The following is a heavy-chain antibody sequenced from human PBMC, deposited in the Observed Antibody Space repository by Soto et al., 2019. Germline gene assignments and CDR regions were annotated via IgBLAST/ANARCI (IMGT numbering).Heavy chain of an antibody. Sequence: GGSLRLSCAASGFTFSSYAMSWVRQAPGKGLEWVSAISGSGGSTYYADSVKGRFTISRDNSKNTLYLQMNSLRAEDTAVYYCAKALYTYDDGSGYSWSWDYWGQGTLVTVSS. V-gene: IGHV3-23*01. J-gene: IGHJ4*02. D-gene: IGHD3-22*01. CDR1: GFTFSSYA. CDR3: AKALYTYDDGSGYSWSWDY. CDR2: ISGSGGST.